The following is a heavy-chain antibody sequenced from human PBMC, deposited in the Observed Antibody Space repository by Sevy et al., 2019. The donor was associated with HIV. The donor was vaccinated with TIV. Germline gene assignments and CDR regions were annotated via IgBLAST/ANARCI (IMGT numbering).Heavy chain of an antibody. CDR3: ARSKDCSSTSCYKPFDY. CDR1: GGSFSGYY. J-gene: IGHJ4*02. V-gene: IGHV4-34*01. CDR2: INHSGST. D-gene: IGHD2-2*01. Sequence: SETLSLTCAVYGGSFSGYYWSWIRQPPGKGLEWIEEINHSGSTNYNPALKSRVTISVDTSKNQFSLKLSSVTAADTAVYYCARSKDCSSTSCYKPFDYWGQGTLVTVSS.